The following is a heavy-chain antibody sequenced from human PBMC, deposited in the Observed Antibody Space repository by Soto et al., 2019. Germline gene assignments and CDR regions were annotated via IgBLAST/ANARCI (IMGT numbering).Heavy chain of an antibody. D-gene: IGHD3-22*01. CDR3: ARDPEAVGYYDSSGYYRFDY. Sequence: PGGSLRPSCAASGFTFSSYSMNRVRPAPGKGLEWVSSISSSSSYIYYADSVKGRFTISRDNAKNSLYLQMNSLRAEDTAVYYCARDPEAVGYYDSSGYYRFDYWGQGTLVTVSS. J-gene: IGHJ4*02. V-gene: IGHV3-21*01. CDR1: GFTFSSYS. CDR2: ISSSSSYI.